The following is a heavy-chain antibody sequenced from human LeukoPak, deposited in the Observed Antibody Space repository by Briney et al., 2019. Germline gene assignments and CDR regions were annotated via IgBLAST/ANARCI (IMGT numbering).Heavy chain of an antibody. CDR1: GFTFSSYW. J-gene: IGHJ6*02. V-gene: IGHV3-7*01. CDR3: ARGWSSLDV. CDR2: MKEDGSEI. Sequence: GGSLRLSCAASGFTFSSYWMTWVRQAPGKGLEWVAYMKEDGSEIYYLDSAKGRFTISRDNAKNSLYLQMNSLRAEDTAVYFCARGWSSLDVWGQGTRSPSP. D-gene: IGHD5/OR15-5a*01.